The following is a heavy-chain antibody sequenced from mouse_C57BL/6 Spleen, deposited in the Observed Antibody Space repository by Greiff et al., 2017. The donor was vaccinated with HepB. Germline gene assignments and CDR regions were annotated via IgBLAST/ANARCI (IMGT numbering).Heavy chain of an antibody. CDR1: GFNIKDYY. V-gene: IGHV14-1*01. CDR3: ATPPIYYDYPAY. J-gene: IGHJ3*01. CDR2: IDPEDGDT. D-gene: IGHD2-4*01. Sequence: EVQLQQSGAELVRPGASVKLSCTASGFNIKDYYMHWVKQRPEQGLEWIGRIDPEDGDTDYAPKFQGKATMTADTSSNTAYLQLSSLTSEDTAVYYCATPPIYYDYPAYWGQGTLVTVSA.